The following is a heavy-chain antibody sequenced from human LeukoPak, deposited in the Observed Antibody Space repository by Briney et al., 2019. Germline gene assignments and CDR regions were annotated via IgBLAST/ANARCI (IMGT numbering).Heavy chain of an antibody. CDR1: GGSFSGYY. V-gene: IGHV4-34*01. D-gene: IGHD6-19*01. CDR2: INHSGST. CDR3: SRGGGWYGYYYYMDV. Sequence: SETLSLTCAVYGGSFSGYYWSWIRQPPGKGLEWIGEINHSGSTNYNPSLKSRVIISVDTSKNQFSLKLSSVTAADTAVYYCSRGGGWYGYYYYMDVWGKGTTVTVSS. J-gene: IGHJ6*03.